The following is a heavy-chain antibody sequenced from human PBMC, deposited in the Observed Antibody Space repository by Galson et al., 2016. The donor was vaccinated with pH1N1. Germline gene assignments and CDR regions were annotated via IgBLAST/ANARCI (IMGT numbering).Heavy chain of an antibody. Sequence: ETLSLTCTVYGGSFSDYYWSWIRQPPGKGLEWIGEVNPSGSTIYNPSLNSRVIISADTSRNQFALQLTSVTAAGTAVYFCARVDFGGKLGDWGQGTQVTVSS. V-gene: IGHV4-34*01. CDR2: VNPSGST. CDR1: GGSFSDYY. J-gene: IGHJ4*02. CDR3: ARVDFGGKLGD. D-gene: IGHD3-10*01.